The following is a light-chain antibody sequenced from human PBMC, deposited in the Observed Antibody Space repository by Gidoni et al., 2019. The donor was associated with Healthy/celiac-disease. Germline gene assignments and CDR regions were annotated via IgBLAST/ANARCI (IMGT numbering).Light chain of an antibody. Sequence: QSVLTQLPSVSGAPGQRVTISCTGSSSNIGAGYDVHWYQQLPGTAPKLLIYGNSNRPSGVPDRFSGSKSGTSASLAITVLQAEDEADYYCQSYDSSLSGCVVFGGGTKLTVL. V-gene: IGLV1-40*01. CDR2: GNS. CDR1: SSNIGAGYD. CDR3: QSYDSSLSGCVV. J-gene: IGLJ2*01.